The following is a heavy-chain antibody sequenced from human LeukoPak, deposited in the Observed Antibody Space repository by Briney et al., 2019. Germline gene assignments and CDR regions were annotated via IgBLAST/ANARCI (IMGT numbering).Heavy chain of an antibody. CDR1: VFTFNNYD. D-gene: IGHD3-9*01. V-gene: IGHV3-23*01. CDR2: ISGSGGNT. J-gene: IGHJ4*02. Sequence: LPGGSLRLFCAASVFTFNNYDLSWVRQAPGMGLEWVSSISGSGGNTYYADSVKGRFTISRDNSKNALYLQMNSLRAEDTALYYCAKGLYYDLLTGYFHWGQGTLVTVSS. CDR3: AKGLYYDLLTGYFH.